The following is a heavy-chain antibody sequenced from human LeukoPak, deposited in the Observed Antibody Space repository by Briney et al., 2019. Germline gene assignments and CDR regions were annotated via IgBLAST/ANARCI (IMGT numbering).Heavy chain of an antibody. CDR3: ARSLSGMDY. J-gene: IGHJ4*02. CDR2: TYYRSKWYN. V-gene: IGHV6-1*01. Sequence: SQTLSLTCAISGYSVSSNSATWNWIRQSPSRSLEWLGRTYYRSKWYNDYAPSVKSRVTINPDTSRNEFFLQLNSVTPEDTAVYYCARSLSGMDYWGQGTLVTVSS. CDR1: GYSVSSNSAT.